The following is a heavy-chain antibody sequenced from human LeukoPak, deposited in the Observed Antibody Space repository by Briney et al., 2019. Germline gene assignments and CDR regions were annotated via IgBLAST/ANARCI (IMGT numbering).Heavy chain of an antibody. V-gene: IGHV3-21*01. J-gene: IGHJ4*02. D-gene: IGHD3-10*01. Sequence: GGSLRLSCAASGFSFSSYNMNWVRQAPGKGLEWVSSITTSSTYTFYADSVKGRFTISRDNAKNSLYLQMNSLRAEDTAVYYCARDPNTAWFGELFLDYWGQGTLVTVSS. CDR2: ITTSSTYT. CDR3: ARDPNTAWFGELFLDY. CDR1: GFSFSSYN.